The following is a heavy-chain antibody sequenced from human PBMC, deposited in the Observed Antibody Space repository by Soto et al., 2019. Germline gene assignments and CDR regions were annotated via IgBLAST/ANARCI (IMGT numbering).Heavy chain of an antibody. J-gene: IGHJ6*02. CDR2: IIPILGTA. CDR1: GGTFSSYA. V-gene: IGHV1-69*10. CDR3: ARDGPTGYCTNGVCYLDV. D-gene: IGHD2-8*01. Sequence: SVKVSCKASGGTFSSYAISWVRQAPGQGLEWMGGIIPILGTANYAQKFQGRVTITADKSTSTAYMELSSLRSEDTAVYYCARDGPTGYCTNGVCYLDVWGQGTTVTVSS.